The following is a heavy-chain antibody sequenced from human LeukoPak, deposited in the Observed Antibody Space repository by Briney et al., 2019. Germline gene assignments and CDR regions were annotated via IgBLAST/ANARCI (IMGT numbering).Heavy chain of an antibody. CDR1: GFTFSSYW. D-gene: IGHD4-23*01. CDR2: INSDGSST. CDR3: SSGNSHAFDI. Sequence: GVSLRLSCAASGFTFSSYWKHWVRQAPGKGLVWVSRINSDGSSTSYADSVKGRFTISRDNAKNTLYLQMNNLRAEDTAVYYCSSGNSHAFDIWGQGTMVTVSS. V-gene: IGHV3-74*01. J-gene: IGHJ3*02.